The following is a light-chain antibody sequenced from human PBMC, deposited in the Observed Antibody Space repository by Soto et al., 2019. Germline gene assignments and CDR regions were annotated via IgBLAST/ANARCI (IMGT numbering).Light chain of an antibody. CDR1: SSDVGGYNY. Sequence: QSALTQPASVSGSPGQSITISCTGTSSDVGGYNYVSWYQQHPGKAPKLMIYEVSNRPSGVSNRFSGSKSGNTASLTISGLQAEDEADYYCNSYTSSSIDVFGTGNKLTVL. CDR3: NSYTSSSIDV. V-gene: IGLV2-14*01. J-gene: IGLJ1*01. CDR2: EVS.